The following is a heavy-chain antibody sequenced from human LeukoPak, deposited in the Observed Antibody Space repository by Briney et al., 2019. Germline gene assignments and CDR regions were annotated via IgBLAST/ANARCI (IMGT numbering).Heavy chain of an antibody. D-gene: IGHD3-10*01. J-gene: IGHJ5*02. CDR3: ARGGYYGSGSYYRSFDP. V-gene: IGHV1-69*13. Sequence: SVKVFCKASGGTFSSYAISWVRQAPGQGLEWMGGIIPIFGTANYAQKFQGRVTITADESTSTAYMELSSLRSEDTAVYYCARGGYYGSGSYYRSFDPWGQGTLVTVSS. CDR1: GGTFSSYA. CDR2: IIPIFGTA.